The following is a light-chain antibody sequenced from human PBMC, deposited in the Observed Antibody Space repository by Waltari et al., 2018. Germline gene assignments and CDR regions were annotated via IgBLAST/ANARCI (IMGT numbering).Light chain of an antibody. CDR1: QSVSSSY. J-gene: IGKJ3*01. CDR3: QQYGSSPGVT. V-gene: IGKV3-20*01. Sequence: EIVLTQSPGTLSLSPGERATLSCRASQSVSSSYLAWYQQKPGQAPRLLIYGASSRATGNPDRFSGSGSRTDFTFTISRLEPEDFAVYYCQQYGSSPGVTFGPGTKVDIK. CDR2: GAS.